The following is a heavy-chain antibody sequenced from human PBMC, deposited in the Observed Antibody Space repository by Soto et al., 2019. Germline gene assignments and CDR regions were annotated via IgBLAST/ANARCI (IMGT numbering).Heavy chain of an antibody. CDR2: IYYSGNT. V-gene: IGHV4-31*03. CDR3: ARDRLMATAGTARHYFGLDV. Sequence: PSETLSLTCTVSGGSIRSGGYYWSWVRQNPRRGLEWIGNIYYSGNTYYNPSLKSRLTISVDMSKNQFSLNLSSVTAADTAVYYCARDRLMATAGTARHYFGLDVWGQGTTVTVSS. D-gene: IGHD5-18*01. J-gene: IGHJ6*02. CDR1: GGSIRSGGYY.